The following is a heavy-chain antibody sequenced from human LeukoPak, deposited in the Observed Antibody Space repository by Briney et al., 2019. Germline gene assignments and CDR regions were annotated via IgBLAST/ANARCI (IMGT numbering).Heavy chain of an antibody. CDR1: GFTFSNAW. J-gene: IGHJ4*02. D-gene: IGHD6-13*01. V-gene: IGHV3-15*07. Sequence: GGSLRLSCAVSGFTFSNAWMNWVRQAPGMGLEWVGRIKSKTDGGTADYAAPVKDRFTISRDDSKNTLYLQMNSLKAEDTAIYYCATVLAAVGTPYWGQGTLVTVSS. CDR3: ATVLAAVGTPY. CDR2: IKSKTDGGTA.